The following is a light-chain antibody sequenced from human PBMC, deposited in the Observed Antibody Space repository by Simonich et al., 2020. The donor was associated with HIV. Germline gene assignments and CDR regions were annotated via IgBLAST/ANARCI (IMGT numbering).Light chain of an antibody. V-gene: IGLV2-23*01. CDR3: CSYAGSSTLV. J-gene: IGLJ3*02. Sequence: QSALTQPPSASGSPGQSVTISCTGTSSDVGGYNLVSWYQQFPGKAPKLMIYESNKRPSGVSNRFSGSKSGNTASLTISGLQAEDEADYYCCSYAGSSTLVFGGGTKLTVL. CDR2: ESN. CDR1: SSDVGGYNL.